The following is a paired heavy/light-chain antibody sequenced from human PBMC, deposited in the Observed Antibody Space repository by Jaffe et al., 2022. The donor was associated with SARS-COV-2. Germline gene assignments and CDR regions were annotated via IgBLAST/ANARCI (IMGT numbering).Heavy chain of an antibody. J-gene: IGHJ5*02. V-gene: IGHV3-49*03. CDR2: IRSKGYGATT. Sequence: EVQVVESGGGSVQPGRSLTLSCTVSGFNFGDYAMSWSRQAPGKGLEWVGFIRSKGYGATTEYAASVKGRFTISRDDSKSIVYLYMDSLKTEDTAVYYCSRDHSNSWYRGPTWFDPWGPGSLVTVSS. CDR1: GFNFGDYA. D-gene: IGHD6-13*01. CDR3: SRDHSNSWYRGPTWFDP.
Light chain of an antibody. Sequence: DIQMTQSPSSLSASVGDRVTITCRASQDIINSLNWYQQKAGKAPRLLIYAASTLQGGVPSRFGGSGSGTDFTLTINSLQPEDFATYYCQQSYSIFPTFGQGTKLEIK. CDR3: QQSYSIFPT. V-gene: IGKV1-39*01. CDR1: QDIINS. CDR2: AAS. J-gene: IGKJ2*01.